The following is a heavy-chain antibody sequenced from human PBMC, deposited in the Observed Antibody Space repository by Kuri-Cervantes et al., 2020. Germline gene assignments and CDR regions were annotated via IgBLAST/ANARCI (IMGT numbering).Heavy chain of an antibody. CDR3: ARERLAVAGLHGWFDP. Sequence: GGSLRLSCAASGFTFSSYALSWVRQAPGKGLEWVANIKQDGSEKYYVDSVKGRFTISRDNAKNSLYLQMNSLRAEDTAVYYCARERLAVAGLHGWFDPWGQGTLVTVSS. CDR2: IKQDGSEK. CDR1: GFTFSSYA. J-gene: IGHJ5*02. D-gene: IGHD6-19*01. V-gene: IGHV3-7*01.